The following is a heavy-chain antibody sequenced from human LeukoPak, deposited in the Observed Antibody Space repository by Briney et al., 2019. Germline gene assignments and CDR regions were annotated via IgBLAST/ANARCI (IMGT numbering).Heavy chain of an antibody. V-gene: IGHV1-2*02. D-gene: IGHD4-17*01. Sequence: ASVKVSCKASGYTFTGYYMHWVRQAPGQGLEWMGWINPNSGGTNYAQKFQGRVTMTRDTSISTAYLELSRLRSDDTAMYYCAKGDYGDYTRFDYWGQGTLVTVSS. CDR2: INPNSGGT. CDR3: AKGDYGDYTRFDY. CDR1: GYTFTGYY. J-gene: IGHJ4*02.